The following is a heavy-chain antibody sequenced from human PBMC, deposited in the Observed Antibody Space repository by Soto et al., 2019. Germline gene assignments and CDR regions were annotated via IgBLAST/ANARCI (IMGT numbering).Heavy chain of an antibody. D-gene: IGHD5-12*01. J-gene: IGHJ6*02. CDR2: INWNGGST. CDR3: ARAAGYSGYDSDYYYYGMDV. V-gene: IGHV3-20*04. CDR1: GFTVYDYG. Sequence: PGGSMRLSCAASGFTVYDYGMSWVRQDPGKGLEWVSGINWNGGSTGYADSVKGRFTISRDNAKNSLYLQMNSLRAEDTALYYCARAAGYSGYDSDYYYYGMDVWGQGTTVTVSS.